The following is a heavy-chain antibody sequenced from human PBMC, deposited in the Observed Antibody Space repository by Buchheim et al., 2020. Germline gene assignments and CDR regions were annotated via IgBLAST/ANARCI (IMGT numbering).Heavy chain of an antibody. J-gene: IGHJ6*02. CDR3: ARGGPYYYDSSGYYRVTYYYYGMDV. Sequence: QVQLQQWGAGLLKPSETLSLTCAVYGGSFSGYYWSWIRQPPGKGLEWIGEINHSGSTNYNPSLKSRVTISVATSKNQFSLKLSSVTAADTAVYYCARGGPYYYDSSGYYRVTYYYYGMDVWGQGIT. V-gene: IGHV4-34*01. D-gene: IGHD3-22*01. CDR1: GGSFSGYY. CDR2: INHSGST.